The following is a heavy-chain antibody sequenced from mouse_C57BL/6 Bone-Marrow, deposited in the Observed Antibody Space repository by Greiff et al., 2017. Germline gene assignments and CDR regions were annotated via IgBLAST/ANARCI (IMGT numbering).Heavy chain of an antibody. CDR2: IYWDDDK. CDR1: GFSLSTSGIG. Sequence: QVTLKESGPGILQSSQTLSLTCSFSGFSLSTSGIGVSWIRQPSGKGLEWLAHIYWDDDKRYNPSLKSRLTISKDTSRNQVFLKITSVDTADTATYYCARRNYYGSRGWYFDVWGTGTTVTVSS. D-gene: IGHD1-1*01. J-gene: IGHJ1*03. V-gene: IGHV8-12*01. CDR3: ARRNYYGSRGWYFDV.